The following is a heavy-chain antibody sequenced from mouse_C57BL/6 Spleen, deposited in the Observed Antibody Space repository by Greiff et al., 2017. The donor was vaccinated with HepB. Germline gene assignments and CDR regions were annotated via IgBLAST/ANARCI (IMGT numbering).Heavy chain of an antibody. CDR3: ERKFRYYNYYFDD. D-gene: IGHD1-2*01. CDR2: IYPRDGST. V-gene: IGHV1-78*01. J-gene: IGHJ2*01. Sequence: VQLQQSDAELVKPGASVKISCKVSGYTFTDHTIHWMKQRPEQGLEWIGYIYPRDGSTKYNEKFKGKATLTADKSSSTAYMQINSLTSEDSAVYFVERKFRYYNYYFDDWGQGTTLTVSS. CDR1: GYTFTDHT.